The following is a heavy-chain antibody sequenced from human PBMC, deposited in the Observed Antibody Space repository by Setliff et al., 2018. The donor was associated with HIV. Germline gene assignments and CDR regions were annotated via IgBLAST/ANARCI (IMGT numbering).Heavy chain of an antibody. CDR3: ARRRITMIVAPFQH. CDR2: INHSGST. V-gene: IGHV4-34*01. J-gene: IGHJ1*01. D-gene: IGHD3-22*01. Sequence: PSETLSLTCAVYGGSFSGYYWGWIRQPPGKGLEWIGEINHSGSTNYNPSLKSRVTISVDTSKNQFSLKLSSVTAADTAVYYCARRRITMIVAPFQHWGQGTLVTVSS. CDR1: GGSFSGYY.